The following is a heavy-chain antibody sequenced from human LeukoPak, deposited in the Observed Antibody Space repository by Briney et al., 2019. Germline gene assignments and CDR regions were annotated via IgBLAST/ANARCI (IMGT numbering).Heavy chain of an antibody. D-gene: IGHD5-24*01. Sequence: SETLSLTCTVSGGSISSSSYYWAWIRQPPGKGLEWIGSMYYSGSAYYYNPSLKSRVTISLDTSKNQFSLKLNSVTAADTAMYYCASGREMTTIWLDYWGQGTLVTVPS. J-gene: IGHJ4*02. CDR3: ASGREMTTIWLDY. V-gene: IGHV4-39*07. CDR1: GGSISSSSYY. CDR2: MYYSGSAY.